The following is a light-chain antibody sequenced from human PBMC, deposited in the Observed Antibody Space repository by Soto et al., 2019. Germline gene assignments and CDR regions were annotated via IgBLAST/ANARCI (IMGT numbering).Light chain of an antibody. J-gene: IGKJ4*01. CDR3: QQYDSLPLT. V-gene: IGKV2-28*01. CDR1: QSLLHSNGYNY. Sequence: DIVMTQSPLSLPVTPGEPASISCRSSQSLLHSNGYNYLDWYLQKPGQSPQLLIYLGSNRASGVPDRFSGSGSGTDFTFSISSLQPEDIARYYCQQYDSLPLTFGGGTKVEIK. CDR2: LGS.